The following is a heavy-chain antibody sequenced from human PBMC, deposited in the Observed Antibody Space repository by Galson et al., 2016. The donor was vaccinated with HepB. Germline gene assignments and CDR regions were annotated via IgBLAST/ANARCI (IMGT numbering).Heavy chain of an antibody. V-gene: IGHV1-18*01. CDR3: GRDLEWRNYDFWSRTQVGYFDY. Sequence: SVKVSCKASGYTFTNYGIIWVRHAPGHGLEWMVWISAYNGNTNYAQKFQGSVTMTTDTSTSTAYLDLRSLGSDDTAVYYCGRDLEWRNYDFWSRTQVGYFDYWGQGTLVTVSS. D-gene: IGHD3-3*01. CDR2: ISAYNGNT. CDR1: GYTFTNYG. J-gene: IGHJ4*02.